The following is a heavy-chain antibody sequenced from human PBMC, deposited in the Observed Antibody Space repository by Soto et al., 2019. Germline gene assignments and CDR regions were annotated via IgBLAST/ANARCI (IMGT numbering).Heavy chain of an antibody. V-gene: IGHV4-31*01. CDR1: GGSISSGGYY. Sequence: QVQLQESGPGLVKPSQTLSLTCTVSGGSISSGGYYWSWIRQHPGKGLEWIGYSYYNGSTYYNPFINSLVTSYVDTSKKRFSLKLSSVTASYTAVYLCARSVYPWGQGTLGTLSS. CDR3: ARSVYP. J-gene: IGHJ5*02. CDR2: SYYNGST.